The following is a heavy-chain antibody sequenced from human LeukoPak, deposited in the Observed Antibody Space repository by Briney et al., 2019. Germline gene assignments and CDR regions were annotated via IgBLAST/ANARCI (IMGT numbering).Heavy chain of an antibody. D-gene: IGHD3-3*01. V-gene: IGHV4-34*01. CDR1: GGSFSGYY. CDR2: INHSGST. Sequence: PSETLSLTCAVYGGSFSGYYWSWIRQPPGKGLEWIGEINHSGSTNYNPSLKSRVTISVDTSKNQFSLKLSSVAAADTAVYYCARGLRFLNYWGHGTLVTVSS. J-gene: IGHJ4*01. CDR3: ARGLRFLNY.